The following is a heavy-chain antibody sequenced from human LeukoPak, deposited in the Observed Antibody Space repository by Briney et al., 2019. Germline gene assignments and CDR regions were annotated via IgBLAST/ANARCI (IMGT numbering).Heavy chain of an antibody. V-gene: IGHV3-30*03. CDR3: ARPRGAAAGTFGFDP. J-gene: IGHJ5*02. CDR1: GFTFTSYV. CDR2: ISYDGSNK. Sequence: PGRSLRLSCAASGFTFTSYVMHWVRQAPGKGLQWVALISYDGSNKYYADSVKGRFTISRDNSKNTLYLQMNSLRAEDTAVYCCARPRGAAAGTFGFDPWGQGTLVTVSS. D-gene: IGHD6-13*01.